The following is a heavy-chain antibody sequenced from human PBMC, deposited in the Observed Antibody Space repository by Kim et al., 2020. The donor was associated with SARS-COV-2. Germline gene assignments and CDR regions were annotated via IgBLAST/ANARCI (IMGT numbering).Heavy chain of an antibody. CDR3: ARGRVLLWFGEAFDI. CDR1: GFTFSSYS. D-gene: IGHD3-10*01. Sequence: GGSLRLSCAASGFTFSSYSMNWVRQAPGKGLEWVSSISSSSSYIYYADSVKGRFIISRDNAKNSLYLQMNSLRAEDTAVYYCARGRVLLWFGEAFDIWGQGTMVTVSS. V-gene: IGHV3-21*01. J-gene: IGHJ3*02. CDR2: ISSSSSYI.